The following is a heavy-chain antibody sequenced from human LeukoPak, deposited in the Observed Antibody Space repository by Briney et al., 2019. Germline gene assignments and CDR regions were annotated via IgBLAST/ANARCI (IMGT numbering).Heavy chain of an antibody. CDR2: VSAYNGNT. D-gene: IGHD6-13*01. CDR3: AREGLIAAAGTCWFDP. Sequence: ASVKVSCKASGYTFTSYGISWVRQAPGQGLEWMGWVSAYNGNTNYAQKLQGRVTMTTDTSTSTAYMELRSLRSDDTAVYYCAREGLIAAAGTCWFDPWGQGTLVTVSS. CDR1: GYTFTSYG. V-gene: IGHV1-18*01. J-gene: IGHJ5*02.